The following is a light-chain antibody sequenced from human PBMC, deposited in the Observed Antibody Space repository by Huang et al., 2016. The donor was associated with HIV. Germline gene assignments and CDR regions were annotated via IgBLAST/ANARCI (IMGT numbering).Light chain of an antibody. J-gene: IGKJ4*01. Sequence: DIQMTQSPSSLYASIGDRATIPCRASQGISNFLAWYQQKPSKVPKLLIYGAATLQSGVPSRFTGNGSGTDFTLTISSLQPADVATYYCQKYNGAPLSFGGGTKVEIK. V-gene: IGKV1-27*01. CDR3: QKYNGAPLS. CDR2: GAA. CDR1: QGISNF.